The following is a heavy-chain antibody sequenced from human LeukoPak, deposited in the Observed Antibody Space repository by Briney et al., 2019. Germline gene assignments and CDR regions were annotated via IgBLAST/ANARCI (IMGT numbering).Heavy chain of an antibody. V-gene: IGHV3-7*01. CDR3: ARDPGSSSFDY. CDR1: GFTFSSFW. D-gene: IGHD6-13*01. J-gene: IGHJ4*02. CDR2: IDQDGSVR. Sequence: PGGSLRLSCVASGFTFSSFWMSWVRQAPGKGLEFVADIDQDGSVRNYVDSVKDRFIISRDNAKNSLYLQMDSLRAEDTAVYFCARDPGSSSFDYWGLGTPVTVSS.